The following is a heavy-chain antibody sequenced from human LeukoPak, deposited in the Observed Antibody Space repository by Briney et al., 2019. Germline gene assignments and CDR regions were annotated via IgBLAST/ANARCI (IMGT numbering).Heavy chain of an antibody. V-gene: IGHV4-39*07. CDR3: ARGGYSYGLFDY. Sequence: SETLSLTCAVSGGSISISGFYWGWIRQPPGKGLEWIGSIYYSGSTYHNPSLKSRVTISVDTSKNQFSLKLSSVSAADTAVYYCARGGYSYGLFDYWGQGTLVTVSP. D-gene: IGHD5-18*01. CDR1: GGSISISGFY. CDR2: IYYSGST. J-gene: IGHJ4*02.